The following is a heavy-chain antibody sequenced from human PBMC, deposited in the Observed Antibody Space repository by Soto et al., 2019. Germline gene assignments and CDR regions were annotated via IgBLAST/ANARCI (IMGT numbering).Heavy chain of an antibody. V-gene: IGHV1-69*04. D-gene: IGHD6-6*01. CDR3: ARDLVAARRDAFDI. J-gene: IGHJ3*02. CDR2: IIPILGIA. Sequence: SVKVSCKASGGTFSSYTISWVRQAPGQGLEWMGKIIPILGIANYAQKFQGRVTITADKSTSTAYMELSSLRSEDTAVYYCARDLVAARRDAFDIWGQGTMVTVSS. CDR1: GGTFSSYT.